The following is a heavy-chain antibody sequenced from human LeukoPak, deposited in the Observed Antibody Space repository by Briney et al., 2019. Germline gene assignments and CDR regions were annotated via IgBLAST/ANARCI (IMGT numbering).Heavy chain of an antibody. J-gene: IGHJ4*02. CDR3: ARDARSHCGTDACYGPYFDY. CDR1: GFTFSHYW. CDR2: IKQDGSEK. Sequence: PGGSLRLSCAASGFTFSHYWMTWVRQAPGKGLEWVANIKQDGSEKYYVDSVKGRFTISRDNGRNSLYLQMNDVRAEDTGVYFCARDARSHCGTDACYGPYFDYWGQGSLVTVSS. D-gene: IGHD2-2*01. V-gene: IGHV3-7*01.